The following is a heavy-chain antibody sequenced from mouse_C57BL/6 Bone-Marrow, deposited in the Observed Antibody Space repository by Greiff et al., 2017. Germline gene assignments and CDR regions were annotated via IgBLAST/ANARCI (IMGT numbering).Heavy chain of an antibody. Sequence: EVKLVESGPELVKPGDSVKISCKASGYSFTGYFMNWVMQSHGKSLEWIGRINPYNGDTFYNQKFKGKATLTVDKSSSTAHMELRSLTSEDSAVYYCARGRITTVVATRYFDVWGTGTTVTVSS. CDR2: INPYNGDT. CDR1: GYSFTGYF. J-gene: IGHJ1*03. V-gene: IGHV1-20*01. CDR3: ARGRITTVVATRYFDV. D-gene: IGHD1-1*01.